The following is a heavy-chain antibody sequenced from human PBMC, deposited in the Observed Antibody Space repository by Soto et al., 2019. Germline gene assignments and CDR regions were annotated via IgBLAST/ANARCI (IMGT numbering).Heavy chain of an antibody. J-gene: IGHJ4*02. CDR2: IYYSGST. V-gene: IGHV4-31*03. CDR3: ARGVDIVATISNYFDY. Sequence: SETLSLTCTVSGGSISSGGYYWSWIRQHPGKGLEWIGYIYYSGSTYYNPPLKSRVTISVDTSKNQFSLKLSSVTAADTAVYYCARGVDIVATISNYFDYWGQGTLVTVS. D-gene: IGHD5-12*01. CDR1: GGSISSGGYY.